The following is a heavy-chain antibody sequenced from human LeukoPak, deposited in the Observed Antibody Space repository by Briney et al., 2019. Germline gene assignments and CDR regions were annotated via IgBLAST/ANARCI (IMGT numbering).Heavy chain of an antibody. J-gene: IGHJ4*02. Sequence: SVKVSCKASGGTFSSYAISWVRQAPGQGLEWMGGIIPIFGTANYAQKFQGRVTITADESTSTAYMELSSLRSEDTAVYYCARGGYYYDSSGYYPFDYWGQGTLVTVSS. CDR2: IIPIFGTA. D-gene: IGHD3-22*01. V-gene: IGHV1-69*13. CDR3: ARGGYYYDSSGYYPFDY. CDR1: GGTFSSYA.